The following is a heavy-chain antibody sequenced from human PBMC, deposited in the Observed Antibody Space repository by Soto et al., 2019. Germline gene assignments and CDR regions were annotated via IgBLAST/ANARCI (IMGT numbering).Heavy chain of an antibody. Sequence: GGSLRLSCAASGFTFSSYAMSWVRQAPGKGLEWVSAISGSGGSTYYADSVKGRFTISRDNSKNTLYLQMNSLRAEDTAVYYCAKVGPPTLVTTYPYYFDYWGQGTLVTVSS. CDR2: ISGSGGST. V-gene: IGHV3-23*01. J-gene: IGHJ4*02. CDR3: AKVGPPTLVTTYPYYFDY. CDR1: GFTFSSYA. D-gene: IGHD4-17*01.